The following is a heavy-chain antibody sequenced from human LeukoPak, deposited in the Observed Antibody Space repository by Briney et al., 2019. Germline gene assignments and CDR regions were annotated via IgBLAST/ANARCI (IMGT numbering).Heavy chain of an antibody. CDR2: ISYDGSNK. CDR1: GFTFSSYA. D-gene: IGHD3-22*01. Sequence: GRSLRLSCAASGFTFSSYAMHWVRQAPGKGLEWVAVISYDGSNKYYADSVKGRFTISRDNSKNTLYLQMNSLRAEDTAVYYCARGYYDSSGYPSFDYWGRGTLVTVSS. CDR3: ARGYYDSSGYPSFDY. J-gene: IGHJ4*02. V-gene: IGHV3-30-3*01.